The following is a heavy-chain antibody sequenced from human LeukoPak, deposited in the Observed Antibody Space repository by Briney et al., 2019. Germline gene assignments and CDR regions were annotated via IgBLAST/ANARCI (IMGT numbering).Heavy chain of an antibody. CDR2: IYTSGST. J-gene: IGHJ6*03. CDR3: ARVVEPPPPSLIVVVPAAKTDYYYYMDV. V-gene: IGHV4-4*09. CDR1: GGSISSYY. D-gene: IGHD2-2*01. Sequence: SETLSLTCTVSGGSISSYYWSWIRQPPGKGLEWIGYIYTSGSTNYNPSLKSRVTISVDTSKNQFSLKLSSVTAADTAVYYCARVVEPPPPSLIVVVPAAKTDYYYYMDVWGKGTTVTVSS.